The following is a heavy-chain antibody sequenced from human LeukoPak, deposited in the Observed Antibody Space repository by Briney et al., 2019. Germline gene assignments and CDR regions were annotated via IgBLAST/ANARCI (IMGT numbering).Heavy chain of an antibody. Sequence: ASVKVSCKASGYTFTNHAMHWVRQAPGQGLEWMGWMNPNSGNTGYAQKFQGRVTMTRKTSISTAYMELSSLRSEDTAVYYCARVSRRSYYDSSGLEYGPDYWGQGTQVTVSS. CDR2: MNPNSGNT. V-gene: IGHV1-8*02. J-gene: IGHJ4*02. D-gene: IGHD3-22*01. CDR1: GYTFTNHA. CDR3: ARVSRRSYYDSSGLEYGPDY.